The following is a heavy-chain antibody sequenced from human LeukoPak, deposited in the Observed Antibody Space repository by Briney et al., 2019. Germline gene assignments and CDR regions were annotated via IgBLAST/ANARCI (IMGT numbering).Heavy chain of an antibody. CDR2: FYYSGST. Sequence: SETLSLTCTVSGGSISSGSYYWGWIRQPPGKGLEWIGSFYYSGSTYYNPSLKSRVTISVDTSKNQFSLKLSSVTAADTAVYYCARVSTGWYHYFDSWGQGTLVTVSS. D-gene: IGHD6-19*01. J-gene: IGHJ4*02. CDR3: ARVSTGWYHYFDS. V-gene: IGHV4-39*07. CDR1: GGSISSGSYY.